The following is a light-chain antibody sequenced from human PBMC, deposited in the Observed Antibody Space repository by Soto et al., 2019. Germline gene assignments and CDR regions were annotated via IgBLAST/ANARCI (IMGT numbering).Light chain of an antibody. V-gene: IGKV1-5*03. J-gene: IGKJ1*01. CDR2: KAS. CDR1: QTISSW. CDR3: QHYNSYSEA. Sequence: DSQMTQPPSPLSVSIGDRVTITCRASQTISSWLAWYQQKPGKAPKLLIYKASTLKSGVPSRFSGSGSGTEFTLTISNLQPDDFATYYCQHYNSYSEAVGQGGKVDIK.